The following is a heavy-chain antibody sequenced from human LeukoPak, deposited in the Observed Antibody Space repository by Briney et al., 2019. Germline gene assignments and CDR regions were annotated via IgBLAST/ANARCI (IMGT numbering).Heavy chain of an antibody. Sequence: SVKVSCKASGYTFTSYAMNWVRQAPGQGLEWIGWINTNTGNPTYAQGFTGRFVFSLDTSVSTAYLQISSLKAEDPAVYYCASKRAWWALDIWGQGTMVTVSS. V-gene: IGHV7-4-1*02. CDR1: GYTFTSYA. CDR3: ASKRAWWALDI. D-gene: IGHD2-8*02. J-gene: IGHJ3*02. CDR2: INTNTGNP.